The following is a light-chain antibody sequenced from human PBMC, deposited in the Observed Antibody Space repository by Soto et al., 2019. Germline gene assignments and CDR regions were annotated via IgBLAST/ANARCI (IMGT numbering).Light chain of an antibody. Sequence: DIQMTQSPSSLSASVGDRVTITCQASQDISNYLNWYQQKPGKAPKLLIYDASNLETGVPSRFSGSRSGTDFTFTISSLQPEDIATYYCQQYDNLPPHTFGQGTKLEIK. CDR2: DAS. V-gene: IGKV1-33*01. J-gene: IGKJ2*01. CDR3: QQYDNLPPHT. CDR1: QDISNY.